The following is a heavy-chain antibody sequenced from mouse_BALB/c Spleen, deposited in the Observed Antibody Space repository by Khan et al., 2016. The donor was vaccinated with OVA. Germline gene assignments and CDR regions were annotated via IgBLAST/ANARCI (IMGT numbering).Heavy chain of an antibody. CDR3: AKFTPHSYSTDY. CDR2: IWGDGST. CDR1: GFSLTNYG. D-gene: IGHD1-1*01. Sequence: QMQLEESGPGLVAPSQSLSITCTVSGFSLTNYGVNWVRQPPGKGLEWLGVIWGDGSTNYHSALNSRLIISKDNSKSQVFLILNTLQTDATAAFYYAKFTPHSYSTDYWGQGTSVTGSS. J-gene: IGHJ4*01. V-gene: IGHV2-3*01.